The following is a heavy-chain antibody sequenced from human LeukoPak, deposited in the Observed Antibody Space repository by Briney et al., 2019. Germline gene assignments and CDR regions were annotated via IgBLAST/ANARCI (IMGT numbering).Heavy chain of an antibody. J-gene: IGHJ6*03. CDR3: ARGRYDFWSGQDYYYYYYMDV. CDR1: GYTFTGYY. Sequence: GASVKVSCKASGYTFTGYYMHWVRQAPGQGLEWMGWINPNSGGTNYAQKFQGRVTMTRDTSISTAYMELSRLRSDDTAVYYCARGRYDFWSGQDYYYYYYMDVWGKGTTVTVSS. V-gene: IGHV1-2*02. D-gene: IGHD3-3*01. CDR2: INPNSGGT.